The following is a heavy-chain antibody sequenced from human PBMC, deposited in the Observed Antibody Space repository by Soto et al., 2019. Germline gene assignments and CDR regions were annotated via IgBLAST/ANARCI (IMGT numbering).Heavy chain of an antibody. J-gene: IGHJ6*02. CDR2: IYHSGST. Sequence: QLQLQESGSGLVKPSQTLSLTCAVSGGSISSGGYSWSWIRQPPGKGLEWIGYIYHSGSTYYNPALKSRVTISVDRSKHQFSLKLSSVTAADTAVYYCARLAAVWDDILTGYYYYGMDVWGQGTTVTVSS. V-gene: IGHV4-30-2*01. CDR3: ARLAAVWDDILTGYYYYGMDV. CDR1: GGSISSGGYS. D-gene: IGHD3-9*01.